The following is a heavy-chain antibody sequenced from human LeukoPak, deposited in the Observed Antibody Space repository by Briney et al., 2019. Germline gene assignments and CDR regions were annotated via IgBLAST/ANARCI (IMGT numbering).Heavy chain of an antibody. CDR1: GFTFDDYG. Sequence: LGGSLRLSCAASGFTFDDYGMSWVRQAPGKGLEWVSGINWNGGSTGYADSVKGRFTISRDNAKNSLYLQMNNLRAEDTALYYCARGGYDSSGAFDYWGQGTLVTVSS. V-gene: IGHV3-20*04. CDR3: ARGGYDSSGAFDY. CDR2: INWNGGST. J-gene: IGHJ4*02. D-gene: IGHD3-22*01.